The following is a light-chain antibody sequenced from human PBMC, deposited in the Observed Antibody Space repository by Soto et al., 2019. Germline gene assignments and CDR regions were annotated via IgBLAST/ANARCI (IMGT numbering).Light chain of an antibody. CDR1: SSDVGGYNY. CDR2: GVT. CDR3: SSYTSASTLHYL. Sequence: QSALTQPASVSGSPGQSITISCTGTSSDVGGYNYVSWYQQHPGIAPKLLIYGVTNRPSGVSTRFSGAKTGNTASLTISGLQADDEADYHCSSYTSASTLHYLFGTGTKVTVL. V-gene: IGLV2-14*01. J-gene: IGLJ1*01.